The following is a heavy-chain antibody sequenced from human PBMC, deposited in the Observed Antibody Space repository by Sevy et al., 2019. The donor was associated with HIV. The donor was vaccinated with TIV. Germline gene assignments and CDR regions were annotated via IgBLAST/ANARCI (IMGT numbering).Heavy chain of an antibody. CDR2: ISWNSGSM. J-gene: IGHJ4*02. V-gene: IGHV3-9*01. CDR3: ARDGGYDSRGYDLSNY. D-gene: IGHD3-22*01. CDR1: GFTFGNYA. Sequence: GGSLRLSCAGSGFTFGNYAMYWVRQSPGKGLEWVSGISWNSGSMGYADAVEGRFTISRDSSKNTLYLQMNSLRAEDTAVYFCARDGGYDSRGYDLSNYWGQGTLVTVSS.